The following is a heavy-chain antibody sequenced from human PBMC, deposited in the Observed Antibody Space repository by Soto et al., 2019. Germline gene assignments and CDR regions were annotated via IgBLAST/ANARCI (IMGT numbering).Heavy chain of an antibody. CDR1: GGTFSSYA. J-gene: IGHJ6*02. CDR3: ARDRGDYDFWSGYYDYYYYGMDV. D-gene: IGHD3-3*01. Sequence: ASVKVSCKASGGTFSSYAISWVRQAPGQGLEWMGGIIPIFGTANYAQKFQGRVTITADESTSTAYMELSSLRSEDTAVYYCARDRGDYDFWSGYYDYYYYGMDVWGQGTTVTVSS. V-gene: IGHV1-69*13. CDR2: IIPIFGTA.